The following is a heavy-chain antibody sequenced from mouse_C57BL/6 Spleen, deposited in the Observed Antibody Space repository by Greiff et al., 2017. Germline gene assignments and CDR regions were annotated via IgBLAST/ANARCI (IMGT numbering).Heavy chain of an antibody. V-gene: IGHV3-6*01. CDR2: ISYDGSN. D-gene: IGHD2-1*01. CDR3: ARRGIYYGNYEAWFAY. Sequence: VQLKESGPGLVKPSQSLSLTCSVTGYSITSGYYWNWIRQFPGNKLEWMGYISYDGSNNYNPSLKNRISITRDTSKNQFFLKLNSVTTEDTATYYCARRGIYYGNYEAWFAYWGQGTLVTVSA. J-gene: IGHJ3*01. CDR1: GYSITSGYY.